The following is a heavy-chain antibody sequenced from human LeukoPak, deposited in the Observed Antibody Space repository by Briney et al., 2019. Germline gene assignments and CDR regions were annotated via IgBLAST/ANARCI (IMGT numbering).Heavy chain of an antibody. V-gene: IGHV1-69*05. D-gene: IGHD2-15*01. CDR2: IIPIFGTA. Sequence: SVKVSCKASRYTFTGYYMHWVRQAPGQGLEWMGGIIPIFGTANYAQKFQGRVTITTDESTSTAYMELSSLRSEDTAVYYCARRDIVGFDPWGQGTLVTVSS. CDR1: RYTFTGYY. J-gene: IGHJ5*02. CDR3: ARRDIVGFDP.